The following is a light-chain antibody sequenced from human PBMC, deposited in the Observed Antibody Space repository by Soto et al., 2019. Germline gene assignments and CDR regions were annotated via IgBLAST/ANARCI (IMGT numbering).Light chain of an antibody. J-gene: IGKJ1*01. CDR3: QQRSNWPRT. CDR1: QSVSSY. Sequence: EIVLTQSPATLSLSPGERATLSCRASQSVSSYLAWYQQKPGQAPRLLIYDASNRATGIPARFSGSGSGTAFTLTISSLEPEDFAVYDCQQRSNWPRTFGQGTKVEI. V-gene: IGKV3-11*01. CDR2: DAS.